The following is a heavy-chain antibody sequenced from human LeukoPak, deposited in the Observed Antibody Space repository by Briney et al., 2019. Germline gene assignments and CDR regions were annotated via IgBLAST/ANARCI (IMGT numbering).Heavy chain of an antibody. CDR1: GVSISSYY. Sequence: SETLSLTCTVSGVSISSYYWSWIRQPPGKGLEWIGYIYYSGSTNYNPSLKSRVTISVDTSKNQFSLKLSSVTAADTAVYYCASLLRTYSGSYYFDYWGQGTLVTVSS. CDR2: IYYSGST. D-gene: IGHD1-26*01. J-gene: IGHJ4*02. CDR3: ASLLRTYSGSYYFDY. V-gene: IGHV4-59*01.